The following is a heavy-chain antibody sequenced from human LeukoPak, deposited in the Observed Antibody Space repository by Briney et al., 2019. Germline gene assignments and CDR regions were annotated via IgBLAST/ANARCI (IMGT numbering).Heavy chain of an antibody. Sequence: ASVKVSCKASGYTFTGYYMHWVRQAPGQGLEWMGWINPNSGGTNYAQKFQGWVTMTRDTSISTAYMELRSLRSDDTAVYYCAREGSAYCGGDCYSDYWGQGTLVTVSS. CDR3: AREGSAYCGGDCYSDY. D-gene: IGHD2-21*02. CDR2: INPNSGGT. V-gene: IGHV1-2*04. J-gene: IGHJ4*02. CDR1: GYTFTGYY.